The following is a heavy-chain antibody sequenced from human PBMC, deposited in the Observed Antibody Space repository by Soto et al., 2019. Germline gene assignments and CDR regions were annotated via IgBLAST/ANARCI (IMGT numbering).Heavy chain of an antibody. J-gene: IGHJ4*02. V-gene: IGHV3-30-3*02. CDR3: AKEFSKYSSSLGY. Sequence: QVQLVESGGGVVQPGRSLRLSCAASGFTFSSSAMHWVRQAPGKGLEWVAVISYDGSNKYYADSVKGRFTISRDNSKNTLYLQMNSLRAEDPAVYYCAKEFSKYSSSLGYWGQGTLVTVSS. CDR2: ISYDGSNK. D-gene: IGHD6-13*01. CDR1: GFTFSSSA.